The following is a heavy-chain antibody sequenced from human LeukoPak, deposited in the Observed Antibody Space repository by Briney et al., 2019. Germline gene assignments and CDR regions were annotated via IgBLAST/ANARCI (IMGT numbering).Heavy chain of an antibody. D-gene: IGHD6-13*01. CDR2: TIPILGIA. V-gene: IGHV1-69*04. J-gene: IGHJ2*01. CDR1: GGTFSSYA. CDR3: AREYSSSWYSNYWYFDL. Sequence: SVKVSCKASGGTFSSYAISWVRQAPGQGLEWMGRTIPILGIANYAQKFQGRVTITADKSTSTAYMELSSLRSEDTAVYYCAREYSSSWYSNYWYFDLWGRGTLVTVSS.